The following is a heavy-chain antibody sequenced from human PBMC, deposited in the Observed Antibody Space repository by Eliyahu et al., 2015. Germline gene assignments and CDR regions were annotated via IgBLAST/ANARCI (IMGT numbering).Heavy chain of an antibody. CDR2: INPSGGST. CDR3: ARGGKRYFDWLLYDGGFEWFDP. J-gene: IGHJ5*02. D-gene: IGHD3-9*01. Sequence: QVQLVQSGAEVKKPGASVKVSCKASGYTFXSXXMHWVRQAPGQGLEWMGIINPSGGSTXYAQKFQGRVTMTRDTSTSTVYMELSSLRSEDTAVYYCARGGKRYFDWLLYDGGFEWFDPWGQGTLVTVSS. V-gene: IGHV1-46*01. CDR1: GYTFXSXX.